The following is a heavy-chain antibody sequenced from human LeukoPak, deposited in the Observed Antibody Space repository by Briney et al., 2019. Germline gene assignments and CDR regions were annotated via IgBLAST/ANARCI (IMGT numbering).Heavy chain of an antibody. CDR2: ISFDASLE. Sequence: GGSLRLSCAASGFTFSGYGMHWVRQAPGKGLEWVAVISFDASLEYYADSVKGRFTISRDNSKNTLYLQMNSLKPEDTAVYYCAKQEIGTTWSVGYWGQGALVTVSS. CDR1: GFTFSGYG. CDR3: AKQEIGTTWSVGY. D-gene: IGHD1-7*01. V-gene: IGHV3-30*18. J-gene: IGHJ4*02.